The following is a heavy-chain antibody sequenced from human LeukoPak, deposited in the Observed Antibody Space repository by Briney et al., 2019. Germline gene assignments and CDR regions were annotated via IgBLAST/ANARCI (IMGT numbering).Heavy chain of an antibody. CDR1: GFTFSNYW. CDR2: INSDGSTT. V-gene: IGHV3-74*01. Sequence: GGSLRLSCAASGFTFSNYWMHWVRQAPGKGLVWVSRINSDGSTTNYADSVKGRFTISRDNAKNTLFLQMNSLRAEDTAVYYCARKGWGWSGSYYYYMDVWGKGTTVTVS. CDR3: ARKGWGWSGSYYYYMDV. J-gene: IGHJ6*03. D-gene: IGHD3-3*01.